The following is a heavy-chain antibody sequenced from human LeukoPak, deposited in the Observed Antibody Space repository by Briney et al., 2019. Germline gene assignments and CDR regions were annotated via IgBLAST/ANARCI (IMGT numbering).Heavy chain of an antibody. Sequence: GGSLRLSCSASGFTFSKYLMQWGRQAPGEGLGLVSRINSDGSSTTYADSVKGRFTVSRDNAKNTLYLQMNSLRAEDTAVYYCASRGVVTGAFDIWGQGTMVTVSS. J-gene: IGHJ3*02. V-gene: IGHV3-74*01. D-gene: IGHD2-15*01. CDR3: ASRGVVTGAFDI. CDR1: GFTFSKYL. CDR2: INSDGSST.